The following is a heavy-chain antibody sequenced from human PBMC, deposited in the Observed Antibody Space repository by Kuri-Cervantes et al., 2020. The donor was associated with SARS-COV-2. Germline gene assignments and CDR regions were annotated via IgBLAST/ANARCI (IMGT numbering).Heavy chain of an antibody. D-gene: IGHD3-10*01. CDR1: GFTFSSYW. CDR3: ARDSRGDLQYIYGMDA. CDR2: IKQDGSEK. V-gene: IGHV3-7*03. Sequence: ETLSLTCVASGFTFSSYWMSWVRQAPGKGLEWVANIKQDGSEKYYVDSVKGQFTISRDNAKNSLYLQMNSLRAEDTAVYYCARDSRGDLQYIYGMDAWGQGTTVTVSS. J-gene: IGHJ6*02.